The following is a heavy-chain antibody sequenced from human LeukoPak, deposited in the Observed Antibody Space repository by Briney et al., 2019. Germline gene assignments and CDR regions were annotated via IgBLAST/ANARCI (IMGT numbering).Heavy chain of an antibody. Sequence: PSETLSLTCTVSGGSISSYYWSWIRQSPGKGLEWIGYIYYSGSTNYNPSLKSRVTISVDTSKNQFSLKLSSVTAADTAVYYCARDPGWYSRAFDPWGQGTLVTVSS. CDR1: GGSISSYY. CDR2: IYYSGST. V-gene: IGHV4-59*01. CDR3: ARDPGWYSRAFDP. J-gene: IGHJ5*02. D-gene: IGHD6-13*01.